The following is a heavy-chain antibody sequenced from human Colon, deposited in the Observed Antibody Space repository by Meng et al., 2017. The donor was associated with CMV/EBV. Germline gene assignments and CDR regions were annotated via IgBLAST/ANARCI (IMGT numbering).Heavy chain of an antibody. Sequence: GESLKISCAASGFSISDYGIHWVRQAPGKGLEWVADISFDGSNKFSADSVEGRFTTSRDNSKNTVYLQMNSLRPEDTAVYYCARSPARYCSSISCYSWFDPWGQGTQVTVSS. CDR1: GFSISDYG. D-gene: IGHD2-2*01. V-gene: IGHV3-30-3*01. CDR2: ISFDGSNK. CDR3: ARSPARYCSSISCYSWFDP. J-gene: IGHJ5*02.